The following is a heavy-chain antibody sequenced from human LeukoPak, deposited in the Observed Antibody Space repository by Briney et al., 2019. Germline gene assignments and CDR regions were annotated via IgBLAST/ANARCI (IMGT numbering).Heavy chain of an antibody. Sequence: SSETLSLTCTVSGGSISSYYWSWIRQPPGKGLEWIGYIYYSGSTNYNPSLKSRVTISVDTSKNQFSLKLSSVTAADTAVYYCARVVAPYYYGMDVWGQGTTVTVS. J-gene: IGHJ6*02. CDR2: IYYSGST. D-gene: IGHD2-15*01. CDR1: GGSISSYY. V-gene: IGHV4-59*01. CDR3: ARVVAPYYYGMDV.